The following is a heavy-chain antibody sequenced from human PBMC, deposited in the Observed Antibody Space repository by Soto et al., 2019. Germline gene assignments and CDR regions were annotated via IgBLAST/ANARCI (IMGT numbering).Heavy chain of an antibody. CDR2: ISAYNGNT. CDR3: VTVFSANWPNGFDF. J-gene: IGHJ4*02. V-gene: IGHV1-18*01. Sequence: ASVKVSCKASGYTFTSYGISWVRQAPGQGLEWMGWISAYNGNTNYAQKLQGRVTMTTDTSTSTAYMELRGLKSDDTAVYYCVTVFSANWPNGFDFWGQGTQVTVSS. CDR1: GYTFTSYG. D-gene: IGHD1-1*01.